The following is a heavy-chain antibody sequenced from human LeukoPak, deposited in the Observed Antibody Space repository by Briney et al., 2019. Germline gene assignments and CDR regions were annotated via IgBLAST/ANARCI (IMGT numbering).Heavy chain of an antibody. CDR3: ARVGRKRGYSGYDPYYFDY. V-gene: IGHV1-18*01. D-gene: IGHD5-12*01. Sequence: ASVKVSCKASGGTFSSYAISWVRQAPGQGLEWMGWISAYNGNTNYAQKLQGRVTMTTDTSTSTAYMELRSLRSDDTAVYYCARVGRKRGYSGYDPYYFDYWGQGTLVTVSS. J-gene: IGHJ4*02. CDR2: ISAYNGNT. CDR1: GGTFSSYA.